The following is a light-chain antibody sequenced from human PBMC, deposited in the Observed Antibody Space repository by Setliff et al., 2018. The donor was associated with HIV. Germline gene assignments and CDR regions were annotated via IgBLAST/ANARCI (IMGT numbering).Light chain of an antibody. Sequence: QSALTQPASVSGSPGQSITISCTGTSSDVGGYKYVSWYQQHQGKAPKLMIYEVSNRPSGVSNLFSGSKSGNTASLTISGLQAEDEADYYCSSYTSSSTPLVFGTGTKVTVL. CDR3: SSYTSSSTPLV. CDR2: EVS. CDR1: SSDVGGYKY. V-gene: IGLV2-14*01. J-gene: IGLJ1*01.